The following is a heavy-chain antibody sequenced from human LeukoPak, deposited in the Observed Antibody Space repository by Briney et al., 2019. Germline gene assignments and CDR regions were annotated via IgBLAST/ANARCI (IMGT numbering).Heavy chain of an antibody. CDR1: GFTFSDYS. Sequence: PGGSLRLSCAASGFTFSDYSMAWMRQSPRKGLEWISYISSGSSTIFYADSVKGRFTISRDNAKNSLYLQMNSLRAEDTAVYYCVRDGGGAEDYWGQGTLVTVSS. CDR2: ISSGSSTI. CDR3: VRDGGGAEDY. V-gene: IGHV3-11*04. D-gene: IGHD3-16*01. J-gene: IGHJ4*02.